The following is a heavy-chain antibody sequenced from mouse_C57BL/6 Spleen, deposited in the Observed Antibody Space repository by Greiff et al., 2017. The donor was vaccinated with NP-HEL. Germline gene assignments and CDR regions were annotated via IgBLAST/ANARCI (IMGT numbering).Heavy chain of an antibody. J-gene: IGHJ3*01. CDR3: ARDSNSFAY. CDR1: GYTFTDYY. Sequence: EVKLQESGPVLVKPGASVKMSCKASGYTFTDYYMNWVKQSHGKSLEWIGVINPYNGGTSYNQKFKGKATLTVDKSSSTAYMELNSLTSEDSAVYYCARDSNSFAYWGQGTLVTVSA. V-gene: IGHV1-19*01. D-gene: IGHD2-5*01. CDR2: INPYNGGT.